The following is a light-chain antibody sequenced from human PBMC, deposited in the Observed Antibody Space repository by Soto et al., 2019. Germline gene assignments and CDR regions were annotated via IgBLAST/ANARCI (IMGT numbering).Light chain of an antibody. Sequence: QSVLTQPASVSGSPGQSITISCTGTSNDVGGSNYVSWYQHHPGKAPKLIIYDVSDRPSGISSRFSGSKSANTASLTISGLQAEDEADYTCSSYSSGSTLVVFGGGTKVTVL. J-gene: IGLJ2*01. CDR1: SNDVGGSNY. CDR3: SSYSSGSTLVV. V-gene: IGLV2-14*03. CDR2: DVS.